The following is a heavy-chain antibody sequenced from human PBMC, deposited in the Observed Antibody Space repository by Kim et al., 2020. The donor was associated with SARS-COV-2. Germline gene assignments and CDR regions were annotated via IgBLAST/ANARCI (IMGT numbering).Heavy chain of an antibody. Sequence: GGSLRLSCAASGFTFSSYGMHWVRQAPGKGLEWVAVISYDGSNKYYADSVKGRFTISRDKSKNTLYLQMNSLRAEDTAVYYCAKESGSVSEYAWNYYYYGMDVWGQGTRVSVS. J-gene: IGHJ6*02. CDR2: ISYDGSNK. D-gene: IGHD3-16*01. V-gene: IGHV3-30*18. CDR3: AKESGSVSEYAWNYYYYGMDV. CDR1: GFTFSSYG.